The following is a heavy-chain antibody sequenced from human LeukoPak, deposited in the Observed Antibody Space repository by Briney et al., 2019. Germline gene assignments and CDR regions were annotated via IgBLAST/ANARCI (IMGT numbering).Heavy chain of an antibody. J-gene: IGHJ4*02. CDR2: INAGNGNT. CDR1: GYTFTSYA. V-gene: IGHV1-3*01. CDR3: ARDLIYGSGSYDY. Sequence: ASVKVSCKASGYTFTSYAMHWVRQAPGQRLEWVGWINAGNGNTKYSQKFQGRVTITGDTSASTAYMELSSLRSEDTAVYYCARDLIYGSGSYDYWGQGTLVTVSS. D-gene: IGHD3-10*01.